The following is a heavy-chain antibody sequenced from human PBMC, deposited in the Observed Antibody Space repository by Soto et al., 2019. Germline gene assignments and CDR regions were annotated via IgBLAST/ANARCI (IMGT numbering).Heavy chain of an antibody. V-gene: IGHV4-34*01. CDR3: AREQQAGHFDY. J-gene: IGHJ4*02. CDR1: GGSFSGYY. CDR2: INHSGST. D-gene: IGHD6-13*01. Sequence: QVQLQQWGAGLLKPSETLSLTCAVYGGSFSGYYCSWIRQPPGKGLEWIGEINHSGSTNYNPSLKSRVTISVDTSKNQFSLKLSSVTAADTAVYYCAREQQAGHFDYWGQGTLVTVSS.